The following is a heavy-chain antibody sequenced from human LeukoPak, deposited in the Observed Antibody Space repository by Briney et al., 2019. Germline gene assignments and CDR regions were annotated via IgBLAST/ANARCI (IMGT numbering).Heavy chain of an antibody. Sequence: SETLSLTCTVSGGSINYYYWSWIRQPPGKGLEWIGYIYYSGTTNYNPSLKSRVTISVDRSKNQFSLKLSSVTAADTAVYYCASPSVPAAMRAFDIWGQGTMVTVSS. CDR2: IYYSGTT. D-gene: IGHD2-2*01. J-gene: IGHJ3*02. CDR1: GGSINYYY. CDR3: ASPSVPAAMRAFDI. V-gene: IGHV4-59*12.